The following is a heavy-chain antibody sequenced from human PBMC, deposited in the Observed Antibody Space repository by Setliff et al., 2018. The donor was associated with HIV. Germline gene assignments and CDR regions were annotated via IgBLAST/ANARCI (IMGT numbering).Heavy chain of an antibody. CDR2: IYSGGST. V-gene: IGHV3-66*02. J-gene: IGHJ3*02. CDR1: GFTVSSNY. D-gene: IGHD5-18*01. CDR3: ARERGDTAMVEGSAHDAFDI. Sequence: GGSLRLSCAASGFTVSSNYMSWVRPAPGKGLEWVSVIYSGGSTYYADSVKGRLTISRDNSKNTLYLQMNSLRAEDTAVYYCARERGDTAMVEGSAHDAFDIWGQGKMVTVSS.